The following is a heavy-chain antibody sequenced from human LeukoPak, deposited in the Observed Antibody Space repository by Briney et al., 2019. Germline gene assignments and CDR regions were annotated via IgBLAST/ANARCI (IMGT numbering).Heavy chain of an antibody. CDR1: GGSISSYY. J-gene: IGHJ4*02. CDR2: IYYSGST. D-gene: IGHD1-14*01. CDR3: ARRNSVTVAFDY. Sequence: SXXLSLTCTVSGGSISSYYWSWIRQPPGKGLEWIGYIYYSGSTNYNPSLKSRVTISVDTSKNQFSLKLSSVTAADTAVYYCARRNSVTVAFDYWGQGTLVTVSS. V-gene: IGHV4-59*01.